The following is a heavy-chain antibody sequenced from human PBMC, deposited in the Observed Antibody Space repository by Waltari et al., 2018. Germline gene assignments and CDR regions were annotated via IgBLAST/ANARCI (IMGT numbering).Heavy chain of an antibody. D-gene: IGHD2-15*01. J-gene: IGHJ4*02. V-gene: IGHV3-9*01. CDR2: IYWNSDRI. CDR3: TKDILAGGLDY. Sequence: EVKLVGSGGGLVQPGGSLRLSCAATGVTLKDYAWHWVRQVPGKGLEWVSVIYWNSDRIDYAESVKGRFTISRDNAKNSRYLQMNSLRLEDTAFYYCTKDILAGGLDYWSQGTLVTVSS. CDR1: GVTLKDYA.